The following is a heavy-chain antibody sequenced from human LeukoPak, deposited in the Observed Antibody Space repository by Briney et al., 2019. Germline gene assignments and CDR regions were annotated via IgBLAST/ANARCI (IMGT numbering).Heavy chain of an antibody. D-gene: IGHD2-21*02. CDR2: IYPGDSDT. CDR3: ARRSYCGGDCYLDAFDI. J-gene: IGHJ3*02. V-gene: IGHV5-51*01. CDR1: GYSFTSYW. Sequence: GESLKISCKGSGYSFTSYWIGWVRQMPGKGLEWMGIIYPGDSDTRYSPSFQGQVTISADKSISTAYLQWRSLKASDTAMYYCARRSYCGGDCYLDAFDIWGQGTMVTVSS.